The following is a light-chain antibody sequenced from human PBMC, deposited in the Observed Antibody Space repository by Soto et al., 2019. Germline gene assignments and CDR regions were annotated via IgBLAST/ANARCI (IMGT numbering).Light chain of an antibody. CDR2: KAS. CDR3: QHYNSYSEA. Sequence: DIEMTQSPSTLSGSVGDRVTITCRPSQTISSWLAWYQQKPGKAPKLLIYKASTLKSGVPSRFSGSGSGTEFTLTISSLQPDDFATYYCQHYNSYSEAFGQGTKV. J-gene: IGKJ1*01. V-gene: IGKV1-5*03. CDR1: QTISSW.